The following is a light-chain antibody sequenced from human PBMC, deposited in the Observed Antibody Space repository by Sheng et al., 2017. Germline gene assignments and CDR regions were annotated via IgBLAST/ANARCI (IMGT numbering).Light chain of an antibody. CDR3: QQYYSYPWA. CDR1: QGISSY. J-gene: IGKJ1*01. Sequence: IQMTQSPSSFSASTGDRVTITCRASQGISSYLAWYQQKPGKAPKLLIYAASTLQSGVPSRFSGSGSGTDFTLTISCLQSEDFATYYCQQYYSYPWAFGQGTKVEIK. CDR2: AAS. V-gene: IGKV1-8*01.